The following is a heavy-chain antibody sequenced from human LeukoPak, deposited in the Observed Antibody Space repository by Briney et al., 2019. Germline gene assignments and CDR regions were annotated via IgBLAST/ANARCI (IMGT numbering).Heavy chain of an antibody. V-gene: IGHV6-1*01. CDR1: GDSVSSKSAA. CDR2: TYYRSKWYN. Sequence: SQTLSLTCAISGDSVSSKSAAWNWIGQSPSRGPEWLGRTYYRSKWYNDYAVSVKSRMTINPDTSKNQFSLQLNSVTPEDTAVYYCAREKFVFIAAAGAFDYWGQGTLVTVSS. D-gene: IGHD6-13*01. J-gene: IGHJ4*02. CDR3: AREKFVFIAAAGAFDY.